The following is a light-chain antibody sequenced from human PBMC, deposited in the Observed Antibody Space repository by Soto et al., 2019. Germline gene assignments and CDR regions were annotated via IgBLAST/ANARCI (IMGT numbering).Light chain of an antibody. Sequence: QSVLTQPASVSGSPGQSITISCTGTSSDVGAYYYVSWYRQHPGTAPKLMIYEVSNQPSGVSNRFSGSKSGNTASLTISGLQAEDEAHYYCSSYTSDMTQVFGGGTKLTVL. CDR3: SSYTSDMTQV. CDR1: SSDVGAYYY. V-gene: IGLV2-14*03. CDR2: EVS. J-gene: IGLJ3*02.